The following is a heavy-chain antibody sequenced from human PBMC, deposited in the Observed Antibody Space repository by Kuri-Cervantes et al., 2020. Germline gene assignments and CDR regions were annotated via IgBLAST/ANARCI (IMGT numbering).Heavy chain of an antibody. J-gene: IGHJ4*02. CDR2: IYYSGST. CDR1: GGSISSYY. D-gene: IGHD6-19*01. CDR3: ARLYRSGWYYFDY. Sequence: GSLRLSCTVSGGSISSYYWSWIRQPAGKGLEWIGSIYYSGSTYYNPSLKSRVTISVDTSKTQFSLKLSSVTAADTAIYYCARLYRSGWYYFDYWGQGTLVTVS. V-gene: IGHV4-59*05.